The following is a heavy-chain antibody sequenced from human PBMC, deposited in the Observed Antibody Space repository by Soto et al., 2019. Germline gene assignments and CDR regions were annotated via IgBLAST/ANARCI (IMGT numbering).Heavy chain of an antibody. J-gene: IGHJ5*02. Sequence: QVQLQQWGAGLLKPSETLSLTCAVYGGSFSGYYWSWIRQPPGKGLEWIGEINHSGSTNYNPSVKSRVTISVDTSKNQFSLKLSSVTAADTAVYYCARSYYTIFGVVRRFNWFDPWGQGTLVTVSS. V-gene: IGHV4-34*01. CDR1: GGSFSGYY. D-gene: IGHD3-3*01. CDR2: INHSGST. CDR3: ARSYYTIFGVVRRFNWFDP.